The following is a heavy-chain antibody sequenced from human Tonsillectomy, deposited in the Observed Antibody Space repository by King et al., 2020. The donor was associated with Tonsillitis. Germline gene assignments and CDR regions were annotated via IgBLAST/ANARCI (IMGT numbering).Heavy chain of an antibody. CDR1: EFTFTTYG. J-gene: IGHJ4*02. CDR2: IRYDGSKK. Sequence: VLLVESGGGVVQPGGSLRLSCAASEFTFTTYGMHWVRQAPGKGLEWAAFIRYDGSKKFYADSVKGRFTISRDNTKSTLYLQMNSLRAEDTAVYYCATGYDRSGYYNPEPRHDEYWGQGTLVTVSS. V-gene: IGHV3-30*02. D-gene: IGHD3-22*01. CDR3: ATGYDRSGYYNPEPRHDEY.